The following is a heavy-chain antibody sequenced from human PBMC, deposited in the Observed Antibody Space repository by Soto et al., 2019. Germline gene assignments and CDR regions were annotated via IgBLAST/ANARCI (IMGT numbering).Heavy chain of an antibody. V-gene: IGHV1-8*01. CDR1: GYTFTSYD. Sequence: ASVKVSCKASGYTFTSYDINWVRQATGQGLEWMGWMNPNSGNTGYAQKFQGRVTMTRNTSISTAYMELSSLRSEDTAVYYCASLGAARPGYYYYYMDVWGKGTTVTVSS. D-gene: IGHD6-6*01. J-gene: IGHJ6*03. CDR3: ASLGAARPGYYYYYMDV. CDR2: MNPNSGNT.